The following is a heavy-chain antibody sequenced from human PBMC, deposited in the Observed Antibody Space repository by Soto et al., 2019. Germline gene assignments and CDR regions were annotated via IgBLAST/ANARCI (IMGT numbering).Heavy chain of an antibody. CDR3: ARDVGYHYDGSPGGQFDF. V-gene: IGHV4-4*02. CDR2: IYHNGST. Sequence: QVQLQESGPGLGKPSGTLSLTCGVSGNSISSSNWWSWVRQPPGKGPEWIGEIYHNGSTTYNPYRKSRITISIDKSKNQFPLKLNSVTAADTAVYYCARDVGYHYDGSPGGQFDFWGQGTLVTVSS. D-gene: IGHD3-22*01. CDR1: GNSISSSNW. J-gene: IGHJ4*02.